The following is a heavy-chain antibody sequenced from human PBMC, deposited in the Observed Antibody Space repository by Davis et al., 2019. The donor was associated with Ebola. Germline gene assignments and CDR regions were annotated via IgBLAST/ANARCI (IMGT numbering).Heavy chain of an antibody. CDR2: IGPSGNSF. J-gene: IGHJ3*02. D-gene: IGHD6-6*01. V-gene: IGHV3-11*04. CDR3: VRDQFSSSEGGGFDI. CDR1: GLDFDDYG. Sequence: GESLKISCEASGLDFDDYGMSWIRQAPGKGLEWIAYIGPSGNSFYCADSVKGRFTISRDNAKNTVYLEMNSLKVGDTAVYYCVRDQFSSSEGGGFDIWGQGTRVIVSS.